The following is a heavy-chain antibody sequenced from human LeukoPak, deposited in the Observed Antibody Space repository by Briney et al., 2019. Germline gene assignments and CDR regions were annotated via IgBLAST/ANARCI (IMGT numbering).Heavy chain of an antibody. Sequence: SETLSLTCTVSGGSISSSSYYWGWLRQPPGKGLEWIGSIYYSGSTYYNPSLKSRVTISVDTSKNQFSLKLSSVTAADTAVYYCARRSASAAFDIWGQGTMVTVSS. CDR3: ARRSASAAFDI. CDR1: GGSISSSSYY. CDR2: IYYSGST. V-gene: IGHV4-39*01. J-gene: IGHJ3*02. D-gene: IGHD3-3*01.